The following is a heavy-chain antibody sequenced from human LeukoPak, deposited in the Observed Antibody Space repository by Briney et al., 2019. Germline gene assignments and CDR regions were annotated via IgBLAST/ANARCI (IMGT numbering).Heavy chain of an antibody. Sequence: SQTLSLTCAVSGGSISSGGYSWSWTRQPPGKGLEWIGYIYHSGSTYYNPSLKSRVTISVDRSRNQFSLKLSSVTAADTAVYYCARGLDAGDFDYWGRGTLVTVSS. CDR1: GGSISSGGYS. CDR3: ARGLDAGDFDY. J-gene: IGHJ4*02. V-gene: IGHV4-30-2*01. CDR2: IYHSGST. D-gene: IGHD1-14*01.